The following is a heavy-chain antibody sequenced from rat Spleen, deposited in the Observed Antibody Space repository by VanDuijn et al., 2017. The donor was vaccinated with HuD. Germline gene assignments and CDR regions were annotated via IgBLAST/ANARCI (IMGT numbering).Heavy chain of an antibody. CDR1: GLSFSNYV. V-gene: IGHV5-29*01. D-gene: IGHD5-1*01. CDR3: ARLTGSPW. CDR2: ISYDGSST. Sequence: EVQLVESGGGLVQPGRSMKLSCAASGLSFSNYVMAWVRQAPTKGLEWVATISYDGSSTYYRDSVKGRFTISRDNAKSTLYLQMDSLRSEDTATYYCARLTGSPWWGQGVMVTVSS. J-gene: IGHJ2*01.